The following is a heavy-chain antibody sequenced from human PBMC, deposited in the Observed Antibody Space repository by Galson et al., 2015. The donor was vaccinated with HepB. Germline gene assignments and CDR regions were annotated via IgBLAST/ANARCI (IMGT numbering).Heavy chain of an antibody. V-gene: IGHV3-23*01. Sequence: SLRLSCAASGFTFSSYAMSWVRQAPGKGLEWVSAISGSGGSTYYADSVKGRFTISRDNSKNTLYLQMNSLRAEDTAVYYCAKGEIQLWLRGCGMDVWGQGTTVTVSS. CDR3: AKGEIQLWLRGCGMDV. CDR1: GFTFSSYA. CDR2: ISGSGGST. D-gene: IGHD5-18*01. J-gene: IGHJ6*02.